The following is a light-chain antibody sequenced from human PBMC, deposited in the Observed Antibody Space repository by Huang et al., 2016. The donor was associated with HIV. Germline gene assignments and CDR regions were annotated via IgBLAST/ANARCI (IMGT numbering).Light chain of an antibody. CDR2: AAS. J-gene: IGKJ4*01. CDR3: QQYFTTPLA. V-gene: IGKV1-NL1*01. Sequence: IQMTQSPSSLSASVGDRVTITCRASQAISNSLVWYQQKPGKAPKLLLFAASRLDSGVSSRFRGSGSGTDYTLTISSLQPDDFATYYCQQYFTTPLAFGGGTKVEIK. CDR1: QAISNS.